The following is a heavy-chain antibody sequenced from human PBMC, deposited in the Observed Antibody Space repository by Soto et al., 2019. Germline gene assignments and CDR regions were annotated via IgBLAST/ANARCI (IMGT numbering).Heavy chain of an antibody. Sequence: EVQLLESGGGLVQPGGSLRLSCAASGFTFASHPLSWVRQAPGKGLEWVSAISGESATIDYADSVKGRFTISRDYSDNTVYLQMNSLRADDTAVYHCVKLNWNDNNCYWGQGTLVTVSS. V-gene: IGHV3-23*01. CDR3: VKLNWNDNNCY. J-gene: IGHJ4*02. CDR2: ISGESATI. D-gene: IGHD1-20*01. CDR1: GFTFASHP.